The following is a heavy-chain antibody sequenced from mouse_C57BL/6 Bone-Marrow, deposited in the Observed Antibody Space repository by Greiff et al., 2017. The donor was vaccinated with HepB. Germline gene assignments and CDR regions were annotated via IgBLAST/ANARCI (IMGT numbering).Heavy chain of an antibody. J-gene: IGHJ4*01. Sequence: EVQGVESGGGLVKPGGSLKLSCAASGFTFSSYAMSWVRQTPEKRLEWVATISDGGSYTYYPDNVKGRFTISRDNAKNNLYLQMSHLKSGDTAMYYCARVYYYGSSRYYYAMDYWGQGTSVTVSS. V-gene: IGHV5-4*01. D-gene: IGHD1-1*01. CDR3: ARVYYYGSSRYYYAMDY. CDR2: ISDGGSYT. CDR1: GFTFSSYA.